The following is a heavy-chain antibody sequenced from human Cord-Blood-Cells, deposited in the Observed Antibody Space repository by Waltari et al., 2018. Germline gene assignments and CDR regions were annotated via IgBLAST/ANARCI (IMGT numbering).Heavy chain of an antibody. Sequence: QVQLQQWGAGLLKPSETLSLTCAVYGGSFSGYSWSWIRQPPGKGLEWIGEINHSGSTNYNPSLKSRVTISVDTSKNQFSLKLSSVTAADTAVYYCAREPLTGDTGDWYFDLWGRGTLVTVSS. CDR1: GGSFSGYS. J-gene: IGHJ2*01. CDR3: AREPLTGDTGDWYFDL. CDR2: INHSGST. V-gene: IGHV4-34*01. D-gene: IGHD5-18*01.